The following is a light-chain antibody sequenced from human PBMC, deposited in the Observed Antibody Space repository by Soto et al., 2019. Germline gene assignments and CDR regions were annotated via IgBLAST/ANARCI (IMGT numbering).Light chain of an antibody. CDR2: GAS. CDR3: QQRSSWPPALS. V-gene: IGKV3-15*01. Sequence: VMTQAPATLSVSPGERATLSCRASQTINNNVAWYQLKDGQVPRLVIYGASTRATDIPARFSGSGSGTEFTLTISSLQSEDFAVYYCQQRSSWPPALSFGGGTKVDIK. J-gene: IGKJ4*01. CDR1: QTINNN.